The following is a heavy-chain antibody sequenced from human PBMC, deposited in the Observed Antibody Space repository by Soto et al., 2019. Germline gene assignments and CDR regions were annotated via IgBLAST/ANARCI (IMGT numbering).Heavy chain of an antibody. V-gene: IGHV4-34*01. D-gene: IGHD5-12*01. CDR3: ARDLGGYSGYDFGTYYYGMDV. CDR1: GGSFSGYY. CDR2: INHSGST. J-gene: IGHJ6*02. Sequence: PSETLSLTCAVYGGSFSGYYWTWIRQPPGTGLEWIGEINHSGSTNYNPSLKSRVTISVDTSKNQFSLKLSSVTAADTAVYYCARDLGGYSGYDFGTYYYGMDVWGQGTTVT.